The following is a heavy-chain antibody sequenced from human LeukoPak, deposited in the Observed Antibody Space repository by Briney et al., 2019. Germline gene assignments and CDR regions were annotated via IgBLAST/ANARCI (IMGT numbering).Heavy chain of an antibody. CDR3: ARGSRSWFDP. Sequence: SETLSLTCTVSGASISSYYWSWIRQPPGKGLEWIGYIYYNGRTKYNPSLKSRVTISVDTSKNQVALNLTSMTAADTAVYYCARGSRSWFDPWGQGTLVTVSS. J-gene: IGHJ5*02. V-gene: IGHV4-59*01. CDR2: IYYNGRT. CDR1: GASISSYY.